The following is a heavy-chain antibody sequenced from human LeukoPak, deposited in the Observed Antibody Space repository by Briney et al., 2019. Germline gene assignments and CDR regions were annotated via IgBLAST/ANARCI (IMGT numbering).Heavy chain of an antibody. CDR1: GFTFSSYA. Sequence: PGGSLRLSCAASGFTFSSYAMSWVRLAPGRGLEWVSAISGSGGSTYYADSVKGRFTISRDNSKNTLYLQMNSLRAEDTAVYYCAKALHCTNGVCIPHYWGQGTLVTVSS. D-gene: IGHD2-8*01. CDR3: AKALHCTNGVCIPHY. J-gene: IGHJ4*02. CDR2: ISGSGGST. V-gene: IGHV3-23*01.